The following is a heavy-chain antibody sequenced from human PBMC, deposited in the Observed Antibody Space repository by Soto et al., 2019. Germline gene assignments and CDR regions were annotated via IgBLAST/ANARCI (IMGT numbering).Heavy chain of an antibody. Sequence: GGSLRLSCAASGFTFNNYAMNWVRQAPGKGLEWVATISGTGGSTYYADSVKGRFTISRDNSKNTLYLQMNSLRAEDTAVYYCAKDRLGGNFDYWGQGTQVTVCS. J-gene: IGHJ4*02. CDR2: ISGTGGST. V-gene: IGHV3-23*01. CDR1: GFTFNNYA. CDR3: AKDRLGGNFDY.